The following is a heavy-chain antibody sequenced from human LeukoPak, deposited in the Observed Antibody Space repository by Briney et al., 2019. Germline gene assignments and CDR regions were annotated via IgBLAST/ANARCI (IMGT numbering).Heavy chain of an antibody. D-gene: IGHD3-10*01. Sequence: SETLSLTCAVYGGSFSGYYWSWIRQPPGKGLEWIGEINHSGSTNYNPSLKSRVTMSVDTSKNQFSLKLSSVTAADTAVYYCARDLRSGSYRKSYYYYYYMDVWGKGTTVTIPS. CDR3: ARDLRSGSYRKSYYYYYYMDV. V-gene: IGHV4-34*01. CDR1: GGSFSGYY. CDR2: INHSGST. J-gene: IGHJ6*03.